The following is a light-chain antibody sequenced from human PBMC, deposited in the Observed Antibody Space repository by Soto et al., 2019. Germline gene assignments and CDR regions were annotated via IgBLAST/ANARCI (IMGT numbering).Light chain of an antibody. V-gene: IGLV4-69*01. CDR1: SGHSSYA. CDR2: LNSDGSH. J-gene: IGLJ2*01. Sequence: LVLTQSPSASASLGASVKLTCTLSSGHSSYAIAWHQQQPEKGPRYLMKLNSDGSHSKGDGIPDRFSGSSSGAERYLTISSIQSEDEADYYCQTWGTGIVVFGGGTKLTVL. CDR3: QTWGTGIVV.